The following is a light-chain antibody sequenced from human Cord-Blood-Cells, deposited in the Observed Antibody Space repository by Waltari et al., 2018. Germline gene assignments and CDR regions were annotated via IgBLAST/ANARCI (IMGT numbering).Light chain of an antibody. J-gene: IGLJ1*01. CDR1: SSDVGSYNL. V-gene: IGLV2-23*02. CDR3: CSYAGSSTYV. Sequence: QSALTQPASVSGSPGQSITISCTGTSSDVGSYNLVSWYQQHPGKAPKLMIYEVSKRPSGVSNRCAGSKSGNTASLPISGLQAEDEADYYCCSYAGSSTYVFGTGTKVTVL. CDR2: EVS.